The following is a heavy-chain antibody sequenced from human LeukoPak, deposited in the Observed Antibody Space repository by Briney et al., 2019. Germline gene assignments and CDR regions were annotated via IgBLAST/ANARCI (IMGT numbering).Heavy chain of an antibody. D-gene: IGHD5-18*01. V-gene: IGHV4-34*01. CDR3: ARRSDTAMVFDGY. Sequence: SETLSLTCAVYGGSFSGYYWSWIRQPPGKGLGWIGEINHSGSTNYNPSLKSRVTMSVDTSKNQFSLELSSVTAADTAVYYCARRSDTAMVFDGYWGQGTLVTVSS. J-gene: IGHJ4*02. CDR1: GGSFSGYY. CDR2: INHSGST.